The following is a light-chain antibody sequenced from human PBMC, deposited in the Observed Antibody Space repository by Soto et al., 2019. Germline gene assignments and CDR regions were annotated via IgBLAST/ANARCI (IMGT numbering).Light chain of an antibody. CDR3: QNYNSALFI. J-gene: IGKJ3*01. CDR2: GAS. CDR1: QAAGIN. Sequence: IQMTQSPSYLSASVGDRITITCRPSQAAGINLAWYQQTPGEVPKLLIYGASTLQSGVPSRFSGSGTGTNFTLTISSLQPEDVATYYCQNYNSALFIFGPGTKVDIK. V-gene: IGKV1-27*01.